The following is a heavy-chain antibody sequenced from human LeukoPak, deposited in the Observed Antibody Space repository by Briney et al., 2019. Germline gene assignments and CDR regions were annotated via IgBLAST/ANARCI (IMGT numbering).Heavy chain of an antibody. V-gene: IGHV3-48*04. CDR3: ARGRSVTAHFRAWFYP. J-gene: IGHJ5*02. Sequence: GGSLRLSCAASGFTFSSYSMSWVRQAPGKGLEWVSYISSSSSTIFYADSVKGRFTISRDNAKNSLYLQMNSLRTEDTAVYYCARGRSVTAHFRAWFYPWGQGTLVTVSS. CDR1: GFTFSSYS. D-gene: IGHD2-21*02. CDR2: ISSSSSTI.